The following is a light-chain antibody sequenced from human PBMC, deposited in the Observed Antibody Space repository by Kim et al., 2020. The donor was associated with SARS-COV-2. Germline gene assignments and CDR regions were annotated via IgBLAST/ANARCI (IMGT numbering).Light chain of an antibody. CDR3: HSRDSSLNHNYL. J-gene: IGLJ1*01. CDR1: SLRSYS. Sequence: LGQTVSITCQGDSLRSYSATWYQQRPGQAPILVIYGNYNRPSGIPDRFSGSSSGNTASLTITGAQAEDEADYYCHSRDSSLNHNYLFGTGTKVTVL. CDR2: GNY. V-gene: IGLV3-19*01.